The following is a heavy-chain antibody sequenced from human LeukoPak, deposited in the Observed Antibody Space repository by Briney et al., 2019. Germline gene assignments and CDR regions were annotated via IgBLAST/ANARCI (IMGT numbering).Heavy chain of an antibody. CDR2: ISSSGSDK. V-gene: IGHV3-48*03. J-gene: IGHJ3*02. CDR3: ARRTSGAFAI. Sequence: GGSLRLSCAASGFPFSDHEMNWVRQAPGKGLEWVSYISSSGSDKYYPDSVKGRFTISRDNAKDSLYLQMNSLRAEDTAVYYCARRTSGAFAIWGQGTKVTVSS. CDR1: GFPFSDHE.